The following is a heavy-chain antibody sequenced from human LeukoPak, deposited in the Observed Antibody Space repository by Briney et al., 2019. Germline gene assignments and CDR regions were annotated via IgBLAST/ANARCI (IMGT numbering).Heavy chain of an antibody. CDR3: ARGRPLYSSSWTSDY. CDR2: INHSGST. J-gene: IGHJ4*02. D-gene: IGHD6-13*01. Sequence: RPSETLSLXCAVYGGSFSGYYWSWNRQPPGKGLEWIGEINHSGSTNYNPSLKSRVTISVDTSKNQFSLKLSSVTAADTAVYYCARGRPLYSSSWTSDYWGQGTLVTVSS. CDR1: GGSFSGYY. V-gene: IGHV4-34*01.